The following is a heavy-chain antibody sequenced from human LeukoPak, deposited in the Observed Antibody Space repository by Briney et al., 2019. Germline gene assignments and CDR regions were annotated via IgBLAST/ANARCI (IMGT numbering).Heavy chain of an antibody. CDR1: GYTFTVYY. Sequence: ASVTVSFKASGYTFTVYYMHWVRQAPGQGVEWMGWINPKSGGTNYAQKFQGRVTMTRDTSISTAYMELSRLRSDDTAVYYCRTDRYGDYGDYIDYWGQGTLVTVSS. CDR2: INPKSGGT. D-gene: IGHD4-17*01. CDR3: RTDRYGDYGDYIDY. V-gene: IGHV1-2*02. J-gene: IGHJ4*02.